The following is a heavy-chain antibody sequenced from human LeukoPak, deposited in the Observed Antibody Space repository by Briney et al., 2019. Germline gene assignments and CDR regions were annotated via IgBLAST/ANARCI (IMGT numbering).Heavy chain of an antibody. CDR3: AREPRQGSGDYSIDY. CDR1: GGSISSGGYY. CDR2: IYYSGST. D-gene: IGHD4-17*01. J-gene: IGHJ4*02. Sequence: PSETLSLTCTVSGGSISSGGYYWSWIRQHPGKGLEWIGYIYYSGSTYYNPSLKSRVTISVDTSKNQFSLKLSSVTAADTAVYYCAREPRQGSGDYSIDYWGQGTLVTVSS. V-gene: IGHV4-31*03.